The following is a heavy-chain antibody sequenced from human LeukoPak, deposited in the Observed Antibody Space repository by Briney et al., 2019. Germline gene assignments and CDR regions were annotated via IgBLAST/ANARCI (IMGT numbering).Heavy chain of an antibody. V-gene: IGHV3-48*03. CDR1: RFTFSSYE. Sequence: GGSLRLSCAASRFTFSSYEMNWVRQAPGKGLEWVSYISDSGSSKYYADSVKGRFTISRDNAKNSMYLQMNSLRAEDTAVYYCVREGYYDSSGYLGVFDYWGQGTLVTVYS. J-gene: IGHJ4*02. D-gene: IGHD3-22*01. CDR3: VREGYYDSSGYLGVFDY. CDR2: ISDSGSSK.